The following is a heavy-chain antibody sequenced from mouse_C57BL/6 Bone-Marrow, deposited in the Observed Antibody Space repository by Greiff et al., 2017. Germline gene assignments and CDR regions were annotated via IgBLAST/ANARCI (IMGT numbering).Heavy chain of an antibody. J-gene: IGHJ2*01. CDR3: ARSWGLRLFAY. D-gene: IGHD2-4*01. Sequence: VQLQQSGAELVRPGASVKMSCKASGYTFTSYLIDWVKQRPGQGLEWIGVISPGSGSTNYNENFKGKATLTADNSSSTAYMQLSSLTSEVSAVYFCARSWGLRLFAYWGQGTPLTVSS. V-gene: IGHV1-54*01. CDR2: ISPGSGST. CDR1: GYTFTSYL.